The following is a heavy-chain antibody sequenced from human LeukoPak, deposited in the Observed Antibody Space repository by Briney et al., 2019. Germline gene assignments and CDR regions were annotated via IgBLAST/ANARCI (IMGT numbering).Heavy chain of an antibody. CDR1: GGSISSSSYY. Sequence: ASETLSLTCTVSGGSISSSSYYWGWIRQPPGKGLEWIGSIYYSGSTYYNPSLKSRVTISVDTSKNQFSLKLSSVTAADTAVYYCACGMVATRADYWGQGTLVTVSS. CDR2: IYYSGST. D-gene: IGHD5-12*01. V-gene: IGHV4-39*07. J-gene: IGHJ4*02. CDR3: ACGMVATRADY.